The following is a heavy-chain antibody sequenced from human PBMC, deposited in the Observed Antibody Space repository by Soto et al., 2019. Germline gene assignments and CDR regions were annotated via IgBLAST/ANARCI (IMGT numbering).Heavy chain of an antibody. D-gene: IGHD6-19*01. CDR2: IYHSGST. J-gene: IGHJ3*02. Sequence: QVQLQESGPGLVKASGTLSLTCDVSGASISNDNWWSWVRQPPGKGLEWIGEIYHSGSTNYNPSLKSRVTISVDKSKNQCSLKLSSVTAADTAVYYCAKDLGIAVSARRAFDIWGQGTMVTVSS. CDR1: GASISNDNW. V-gene: IGHV4-4*02. CDR3: AKDLGIAVSARRAFDI.